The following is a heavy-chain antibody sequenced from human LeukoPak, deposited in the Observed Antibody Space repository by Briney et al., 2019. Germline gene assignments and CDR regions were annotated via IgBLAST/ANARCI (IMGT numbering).Heavy chain of an antibody. CDR3: ARAPAGGSYYLLPY. V-gene: IGHV4-59*01. J-gene: IGHJ4*02. Sequence: PSETLSLTCTVSGGSMSSYYWSWIRQPPGKGLEWIGYVYYTGITNYDPSFRSRVIISVDTSRNQFSLTLISVTAADTAVYYCARAPAGGSYYLLPYWGQGTLVTVSS. CDR1: GGSMSSYY. CDR2: VYYTGIT. D-gene: IGHD1-26*01.